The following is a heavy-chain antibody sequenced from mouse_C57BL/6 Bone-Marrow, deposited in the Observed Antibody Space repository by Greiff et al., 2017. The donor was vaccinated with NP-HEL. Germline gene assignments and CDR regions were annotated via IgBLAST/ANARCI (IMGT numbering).Heavy chain of an antibody. J-gene: IGHJ3*01. D-gene: IGHD1-1*01. Sequence: QVQLKQPGAELVMPGASVKLSCKASGYTFTSYWMHWVKQRPGQGLEWIGEIDPSDSYTNYNQKFKGKSTLTVDKSSSTAYMQLSSRTSEDSAVYYCARGRYYGSSSLFAYWGQGTLVTVSA. CDR3: ARGRYYGSSSLFAY. CDR2: IDPSDSYT. V-gene: IGHV1-69*01. CDR1: GYTFTSYW.